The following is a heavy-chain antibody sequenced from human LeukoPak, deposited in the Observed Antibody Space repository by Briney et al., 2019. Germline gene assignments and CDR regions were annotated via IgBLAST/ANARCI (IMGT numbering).Heavy chain of an antibody. D-gene: IGHD6-13*01. Sequence: GGSLRLSCAASGFTVSSNYMSWVRQAPGKGLEWVSLIYSNGNIYYADSVKGRFTISRDKSKNTLSLQMNSLRAEDTAVYYCARRSRAAAGGAFDIWGQGTRVTVPS. CDR2: IYSNGNI. J-gene: IGHJ3*02. CDR1: GFTVSSNY. V-gene: IGHV3-53*01. CDR3: ARRSRAAAGGAFDI.